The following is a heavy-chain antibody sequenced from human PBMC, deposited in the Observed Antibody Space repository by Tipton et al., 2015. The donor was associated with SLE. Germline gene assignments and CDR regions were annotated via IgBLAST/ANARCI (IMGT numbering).Heavy chain of an antibody. D-gene: IGHD6-13*01. V-gene: IGHV3-30*04. J-gene: IGHJ1*01. CDR1: GFTFSSYA. Sequence: SLRLSCAASGFTFSSYAMHWVRQAPGKGLEWVAVISYDGSNKYYADSVKGRFTISRDNSKNTLYLQMNSLRAEDTAVYYCARDGEAGPFQRWGQGTLVTVSS. CDR2: ISYDGSNK. CDR3: ARDGEAGPFQR.